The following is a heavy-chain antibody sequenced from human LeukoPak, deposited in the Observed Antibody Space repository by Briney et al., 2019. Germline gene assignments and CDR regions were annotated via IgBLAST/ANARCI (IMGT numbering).Heavy chain of an antibody. J-gene: IGHJ5*02. CDR2: ISGSGRST. Sequence: PGGSLRLSCTASGFTYSNYAMNWVRQAPGKGLEWVSVISGSGRSTYYADSVKGRFTISRDNAKNSLYLQMNSLRAEDTAVYYCARRITMVRGVINNLPPYHNWFDPWGQGTLVTVSS. CDR1: GFTYSNYA. D-gene: IGHD3-10*01. CDR3: ARRITMVRGVINNLPPYHNWFDP. V-gene: IGHV3-23*01.